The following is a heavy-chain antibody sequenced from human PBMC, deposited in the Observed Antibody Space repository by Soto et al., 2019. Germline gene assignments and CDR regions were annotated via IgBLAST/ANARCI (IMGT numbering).Heavy chain of an antibody. V-gene: IGHV6-1*01. Sequence: PSQTLSLTCDISGDSVSSYSAAWNWIRQSPSRGLEWLGRTYYRSKWYNEYAGPVRSRITINPDTSKDQFSLQVNSVTPEDTAVYYCTRDLAKLRTGSQYDYYGLDVLGQGTTVTVSS. CDR3: TRDLAKLRTGSQYDYYGLDV. CDR1: GDSVSSYSAA. D-gene: IGHD3-9*01. CDR2: TYYRSKWYN. J-gene: IGHJ6*02.